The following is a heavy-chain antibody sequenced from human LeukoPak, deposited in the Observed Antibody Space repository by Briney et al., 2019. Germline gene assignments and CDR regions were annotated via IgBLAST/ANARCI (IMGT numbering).Heavy chain of an antibody. V-gene: IGHV4-59*01. J-gene: IGHJ4*02. Sequence: SETLSLTCTVSGGSISSYYWSWIRQPPGKGLEWIGYIYYSGSTNYNPSLKSRVTISVDTSKNRFSLKLSSVTAADTAVYYCAGGIAVADLFDYWGQGTLVTVSS. D-gene: IGHD6-19*01. CDR3: AGGIAVADLFDY. CDR2: IYYSGST. CDR1: GGSISSYY.